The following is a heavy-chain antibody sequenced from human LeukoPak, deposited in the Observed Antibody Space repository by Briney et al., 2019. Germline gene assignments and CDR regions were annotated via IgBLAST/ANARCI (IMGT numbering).Heavy chain of an antibody. CDR1: GDSISSYY. J-gene: IGHJ6*03. CDR3: ARVLRRQWLDSYYYYYYMDV. CDR2: IYYSGST. D-gene: IGHD6-19*01. Sequence: SETLSLTCTVSGDSISSYYWSWIRQPPGKGLEWIGYIYYSGSTNYNPSLKSRVTISVDTSKNQFSLKLSSVTAADTAVYYCARVLRRQWLDSYYYYYYMDVWGKGTTVTISS. V-gene: IGHV4-59*01.